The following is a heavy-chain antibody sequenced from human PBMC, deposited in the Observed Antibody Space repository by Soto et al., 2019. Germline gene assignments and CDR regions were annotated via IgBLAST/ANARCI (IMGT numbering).Heavy chain of an antibody. CDR3: TTDGARYFDWVEGPFDY. CDR2: IKSKTDGGTT. D-gene: IGHD3-9*01. J-gene: IGHJ4*02. V-gene: IGHV3-15*01. CDR1: GFTFSNAW. Sequence: PGGSLRLSCAASGFTFSNAWMSWVRQAPGKGLEWVGRIKSKTDGGTTDYAAPVKGRFTIPRDDSKNTLYLQMNSLKTEDTAVYYCTTDGARYFDWVEGPFDYWGQGTLVTVSS.